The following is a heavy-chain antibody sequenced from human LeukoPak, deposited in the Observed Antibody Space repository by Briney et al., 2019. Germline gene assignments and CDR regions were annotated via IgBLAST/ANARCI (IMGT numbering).Heavy chain of an antibody. CDR3: AKASVTPDQFDY. Sequence: GGSLRLSCAASGFTFNNYAMSWVRQAPGKGLEWVSSISGSGTGTYDADSVQGRFTISRDNSKNTLYLQMNTLRAEDTAVYYCAKASVTPDQFDYWGQGTLVTVSS. CDR2: ISGSGTGT. J-gene: IGHJ4*02. V-gene: IGHV3-23*01. D-gene: IGHD4-17*01. CDR1: GFTFNNYA.